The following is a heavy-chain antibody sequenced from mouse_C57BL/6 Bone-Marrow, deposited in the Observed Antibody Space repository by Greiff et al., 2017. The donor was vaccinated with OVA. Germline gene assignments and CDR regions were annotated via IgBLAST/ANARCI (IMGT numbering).Heavy chain of an antibody. J-gene: IGHJ3*01. Sequence: VKLMESGPGLVQPSQSLSITCTVSGFSLTSYGVHWVRQSPGKGLEWLGVIWRGGSTDYNAAFMSRLSITKDNSKSQVFFKMNSLQADDTAIYYCAPGDYYGSPWFAYWGQGTLVTVSA. V-gene: IGHV2-5*01. CDR2: IWRGGST. CDR3: APGDYYGSPWFAY. CDR1: GFSLTSYG. D-gene: IGHD1-1*01.